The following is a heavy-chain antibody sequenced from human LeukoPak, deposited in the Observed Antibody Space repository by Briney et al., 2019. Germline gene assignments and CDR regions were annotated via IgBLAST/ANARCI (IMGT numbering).Heavy chain of an antibody. CDR1: GFTFSSYS. Sequence: GGSLRLSCAASGFTFSSYSMNWVRQAPGKGLEWVSYISSSSSTIYYADSVKGRFTISRDNAKNSLYLQINSLRAEDTAVYYCARGVVVPTAILKGGDNFDYWGPGTLVTVSS. V-gene: IGHV3-48*04. CDR2: ISSSSSTI. CDR3: ARGVVVPTAILKGGDNFDY. D-gene: IGHD2-2*02. J-gene: IGHJ4*02.